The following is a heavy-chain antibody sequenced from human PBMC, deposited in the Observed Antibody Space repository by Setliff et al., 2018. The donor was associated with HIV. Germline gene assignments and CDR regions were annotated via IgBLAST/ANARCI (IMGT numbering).Heavy chain of an antibody. V-gene: IGHV4-34*01. CDR1: GGSFSDDY. Sequence: SETLSLTCAVYGGSFSDDYWSWVRQPPGRGMEWIGEIDNSGRSNYNQSLKSRVLMAIDASKGQISLNLTSISVADTAVYYCAKCSGRFGVVTWFDSWGHGMLVTVSS. CDR3: AKCSGRFGVVTWFDS. D-gene: IGHD3-10*02. CDR2: IDNSGRS. J-gene: IGHJ5*01.